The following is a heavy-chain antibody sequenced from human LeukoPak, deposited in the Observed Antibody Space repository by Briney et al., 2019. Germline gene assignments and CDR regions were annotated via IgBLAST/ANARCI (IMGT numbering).Heavy chain of an antibody. D-gene: IGHD3-22*01. V-gene: IGHV3-23*01. CDR2: ITGSDDRT. J-gene: IGHJ4*02. CDR3: AKGPQLGSGYHPDY. Sequence: GGSLRLPCAASGFTFSSDAMTWVRQAPGEGLEWVSTITGSDDRTYYADSVKGRFTISRDYSKNTVRLQLNSLRAEDTAMYYCAKGPQLGSGYHPDYWGQGTLVTVSS. CDR1: GFTFSSDA.